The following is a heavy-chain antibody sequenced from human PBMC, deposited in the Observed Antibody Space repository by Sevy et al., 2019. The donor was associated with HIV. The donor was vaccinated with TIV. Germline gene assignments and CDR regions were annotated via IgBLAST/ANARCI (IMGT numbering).Heavy chain of an antibody. V-gene: IGHV3-21*01. J-gene: IGHJ4*02. Sequence: GGSLRLSCAASGFTFSSYSMNWVRQAPGKGLEWVSSISSSSSYIYYADSVKGRFTISRDNAKNSLYLQMNSLRAEDTAVYYCARGPRRKQLGDHGHEIDYWGQGTLVTVSS. CDR1: GFTFSSYS. CDR2: ISSSSSYI. D-gene: IGHD6-13*01. CDR3: ARGPRRKQLGDHGHEIDY.